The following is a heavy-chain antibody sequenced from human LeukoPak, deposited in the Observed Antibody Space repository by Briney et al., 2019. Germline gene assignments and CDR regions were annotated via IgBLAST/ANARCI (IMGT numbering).Heavy chain of an antibody. CDR3: ARSAPGTGYTA. CDR2: MNPNSGNT. CDR1: GYTFTNDD. J-gene: IGHJ4*02. V-gene: IGHV1-8*01. Sequence: ASVKVSCKASGYTFTNDDISWVRQATGQGLEWIGKMNPNSGNTGYAQKSQGRVTMTRSTSVSTVHMELNSLTSEDTAVYFCARSAPGTGYTAWGQGTLVTVSS. D-gene: IGHD3-9*01.